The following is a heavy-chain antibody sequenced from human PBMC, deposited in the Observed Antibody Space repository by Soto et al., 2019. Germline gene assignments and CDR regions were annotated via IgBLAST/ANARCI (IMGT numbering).Heavy chain of an antibody. V-gene: IGHV4-34*01. J-gene: IGHJ5*02. CDR3: ARGARKWFDP. CDR1: GGSFSGYY. CDR2: INHSGST. Sequence: QVQLQQWGAGLLKPSETLSLTCAVYGGSFSGYYWSWIRQPPGKGLEWIGEINHSGSTNYNPSLKSRVTISVDTSKNQFSLKLSSVTAADTAVYYCARGARKWFDPWGQGTLVTVSS.